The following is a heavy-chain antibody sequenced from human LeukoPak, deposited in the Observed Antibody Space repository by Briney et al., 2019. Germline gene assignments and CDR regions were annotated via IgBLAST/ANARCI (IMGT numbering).Heavy chain of an antibody. J-gene: IGHJ4*02. CDR3: ARQEARNYYYEGLDY. CDR2: ISYNGGRK. D-gene: IGHD3-22*01. V-gene: IGHV3-30*19. CDR1: GFIFSSYG. Sequence: GGSLRLSCAASGFIFSSYGMHWVRQAPGKGLEWVELISYNGGRKDYADSVKGRFTIDRDNSKKTVYLQMNSLRPDDTAIYFCARQEARNYYYEGLDYWGQGNLVTVSS.